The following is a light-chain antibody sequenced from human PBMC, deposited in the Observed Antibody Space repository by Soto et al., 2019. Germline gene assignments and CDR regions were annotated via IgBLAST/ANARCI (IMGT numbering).Light chain of an antibody. J-gene: IGKJ5*01. Sequence: EIVLTQSPATLSLSPGERATLSCKPSQSVSSYLAWYQQKPGQAPRLLIYDASNRATGLPARFSGSGSGTDFTLTISSLEPEDFAVYYGQQRSNWPPITFGQGTRLEIK. CDR3: QQRSNWPPIT. V-gene: IGKV3-11*01. CDR2: DAS. CDR1: QSVSSY.